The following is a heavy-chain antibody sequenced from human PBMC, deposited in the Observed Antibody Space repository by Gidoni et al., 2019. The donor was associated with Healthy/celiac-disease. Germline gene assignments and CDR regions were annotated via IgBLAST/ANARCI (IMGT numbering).Heavy chain of an antibody. D-gene: IGHD6-13*01. CDR1: VGSISSSSYY. CDR2: IYYSGST. Sequence: QLQLQESGPGLVKPSETMSLTCTVSVGSISSSSYYWGWIRQPPGKGLEWIGSIYYSGSTYYNPSLKSRVTISVDTSKNQFSLKLSSVTAADTAVYYCARYLRAAAGLDPWGQGTLVTVSS. CDR3: ARYLRAAAGLDP. J-gene: IGHJ5*02. V-gene: IGHV4-39*07.